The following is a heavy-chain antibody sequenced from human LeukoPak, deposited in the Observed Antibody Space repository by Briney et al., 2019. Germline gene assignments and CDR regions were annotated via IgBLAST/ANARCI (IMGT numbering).Heavy chain of an antibody. Sequence: GGSLRLSCAASGFTFSSYWMHWVRQAPGKGLVWVSRINSDGSSTSYADSVKGRFTISRDNAKNTLYLQMNSLRAEDTAVYYCARISDYYDSSGYRLAYFQHWGQGTLVTVSS. CDR2: INSDGSST. J-gene: IGHJ1*01. CDR1: GFTFSSYW. CDR3: ARISDYYDSSGYRLAYFQH. V-gene: IGHV3-74*01. D-gene: IGHD3-22*01.